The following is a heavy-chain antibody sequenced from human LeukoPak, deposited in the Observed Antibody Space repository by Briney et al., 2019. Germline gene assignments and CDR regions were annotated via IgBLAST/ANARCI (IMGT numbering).Heavy chain of an antibody. CDR1: GFTFSNAW. J-gene: IGHJ6*04. D-gene: IGHD3-3*01. V-gene: IGHV3-15*01. Sequence: PGGSLRLSCAASGFTFSNAWMSWVRQAPGKGLEWVGRIKSKTDGGITDYAAPVKGRFTISRDDSKNTLYLQMNSLKTEDTAVYYCTTENPSGYYYGMDVWGKGTTVTVSS. CDR2: IKSKTDGGIT. CDR3: TTENPSGYYYGMDV.